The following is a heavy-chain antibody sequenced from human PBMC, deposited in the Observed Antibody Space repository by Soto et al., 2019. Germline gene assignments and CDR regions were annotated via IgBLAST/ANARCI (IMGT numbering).Heavy chain of an antibody. CDR3: VRDGTKTLRDWFDP. CDR1: GASISGFY. D-gene: IGHD1-1*01. Sequence: SETLSLTCTVSGASISGFYWSWIRKSAGKGLEWIGRIYATETTDYNPSLKSRVMMSVDTSKKQFSLKLRSVTAADTAVYYCVRDGTKTLRDWFDPWGQGISVTVSS. CDR2: IYATETT. J-gene: IGHJ5*02. V-gene: IGHV4-4*07.